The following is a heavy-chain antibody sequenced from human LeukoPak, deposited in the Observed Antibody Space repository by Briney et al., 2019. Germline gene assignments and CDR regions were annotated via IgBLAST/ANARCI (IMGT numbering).Heavy chain of an antibody. CDR1: GGFFSGYY. CDR2: INQSGST. Sequence: SEALSPTCVVSGGFFSGYYWSCVREPPEEGGGWIGEINQSGSTNYSPHLKSRVDISVDASKNQFSLKRNWVAGADTAVYSCARQGRSYDYVWGSYRSGGWFDPWGQGTLVTVSS. V-gene: IGHV4-34*01. CDR3: ARQGRSYDYVWGSYRSGGWFDP. D-gene: IGHD3-16*02. J-gene: IGHJ5*02.